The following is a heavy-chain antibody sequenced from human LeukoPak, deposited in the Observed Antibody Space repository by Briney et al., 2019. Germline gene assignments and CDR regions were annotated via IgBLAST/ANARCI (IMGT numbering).Heavy chain of an antibody. Sequence: GGSLRLSCAASGFTFSDYYMSWIRQAPGKGLEWVSYISSSGSTIYYAYSVKGRFTISRDNSKNTLYLQMNSLRAEDTAVYYCAGPLWFGELFDAFDIWGQGTMVTVSS. CDR1: GFTFSDYY. V-gene: IGHV3-11*04. CDR3: AGPLWFGELFDAFDI. J-gene: IGHJ3*02. CDR2: ISSSGSTI. D-gene: IGHD3-10*01.